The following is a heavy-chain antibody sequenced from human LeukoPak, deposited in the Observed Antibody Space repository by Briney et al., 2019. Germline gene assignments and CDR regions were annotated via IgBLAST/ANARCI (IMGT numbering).Heavy chain of an antibody. V-gene: IGHV3-53*01. D-gene: IGHD4-23*01. CDR3: ARGLHLGTVVRTYYFDY. CDR2: IYSNEST. J-gene: IGHJ4*02. CDR1: DFTVSNNY. Sequence: PGGSLRLSCAASDFTVSNNYMSWVRQAPGKGLEWVSVIYSNESTYYADSVKGRFTISRDTSKNTVYLQMNSLRAEDTAMYYCARGLHLGTVVRTYYFDYWGQGTLVTVSS.